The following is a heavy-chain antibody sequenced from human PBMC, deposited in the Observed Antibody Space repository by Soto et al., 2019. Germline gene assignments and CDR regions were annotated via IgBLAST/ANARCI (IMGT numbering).Heavy chain of an antibody. D-gene: IGHD4-17*01. J-gene: IGHJ4*02. CDR2: ISGKNGNT. CDR3: ARSDYYEDTGTFEY. CDR1: GYSFSDFG. V-gene: IGHV1-18*04. Sequence: QVHLVQSGGELKKPGASVKVSCKASGYSFSDFGITWVRQAPGQGLEWMGWISGKNGNTNYAQKVQGRVTLTADTSTSTAYMEMRALTSDDTATYYCARSDYYEDTGTFEYWGQGTPVTSPQ.